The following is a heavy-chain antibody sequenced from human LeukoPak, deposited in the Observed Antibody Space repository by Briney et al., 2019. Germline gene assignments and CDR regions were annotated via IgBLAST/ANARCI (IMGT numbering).Heavy chain of an antibody. Sequence: SETLSLTCGVSGGSFSGYYWNWIRQSPEKGLEWVGEINHSGNTRYNPSLRSRITMSVDTSRDHFSLKLSSVTAADTAVYFCAREIIWGTYRRLYYFDTWGQGTLVTVSS. J-gene: IGHJ4*02. V-gene: IGHV4-34*01. CDR2: INHSGNT. D-gene: IGHD3-16*02. CDR3: AREIIWGTYRRLYYFDT. CDR1: GGSFSGYY.